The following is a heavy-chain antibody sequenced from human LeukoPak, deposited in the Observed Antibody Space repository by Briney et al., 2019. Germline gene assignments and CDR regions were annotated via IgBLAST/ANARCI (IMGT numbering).Heavy chain of an antibody. CDR3: ARDFDDFWSGYPLGSLWDV. CDR1: GYTFTSYG. Sequence: ASVKVSCKASGYTFTSYGISWVRQAPGQGLEWMGWISAYNGSTNYAQKLQGRVTMTTDTSTSTAYMELRSLRSDDTAVYYCARDFDDFWSGYPLGSLWDVWGKGTTVTVSS. V-gene: IGHV1-18*01. J-gene: IGHJ6*04. CDR2: ISAYNGST. D-gene: IGHD3-3*01.